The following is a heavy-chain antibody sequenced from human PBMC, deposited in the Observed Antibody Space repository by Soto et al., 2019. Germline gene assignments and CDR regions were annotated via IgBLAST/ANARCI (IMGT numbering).Heavy chain of an antibody. CDR3: GRGDDSSGYLFDY. J-gene: IGHJ4*02. CDR1: GFTFSSYS. V-gene: IGHV3-21*01. D-gene: IGHD3-22*01. Sequence: EVQLVESGGGLVKPGGSLRLSCAASGFTFSSYSMNWVRQAPGKGLEWVSSISSSSSYIYYADSVKGRFTISRDNAKNSLYLQTNSLRAEDGAVYYCGRGDDSSGYLFDYGGQGTLVTVSS. CDR2: ISSSSSYI.